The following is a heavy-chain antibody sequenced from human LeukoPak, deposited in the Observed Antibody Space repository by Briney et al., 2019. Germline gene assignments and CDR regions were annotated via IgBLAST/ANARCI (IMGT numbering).Heavy chain of an antibody. D-gene: IGHD3-10*01. Sequence: ASVKVSCKASGYTFTSYDINWVRQATGQGLEWMGWMNPNSGNTGYAQKLQGRVTMTTDTSTSTAYMELRSLRSDDTAVYYCARDLYYYGSGSYYVSGAFDIWGQGTMVTVSS. J-gene: IGHJ3*02. CDR2: MNPNSGNT. CDR3: ARDLYYYGSGSYYVSGAFDI. CDR1: GYTFTSYD. V-gene: IGHV1-8*01.